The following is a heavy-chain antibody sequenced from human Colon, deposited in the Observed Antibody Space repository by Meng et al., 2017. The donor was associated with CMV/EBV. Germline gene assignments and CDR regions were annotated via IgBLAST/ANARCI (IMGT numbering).Heavy chain of an antibody. V-gene: IGHV3-48*04. D-gene: IGHD3-3*01. Sequence: GGSLRLSCAASGFPFSSYSMNWVRQAPGKGLEWVSYISSNGSSVYYADSVKGRFTISRDNAKNSLSLHMHSLRAEDTAVYYCARDMVEYYDFWSGSYRPFSGLDYWGQGTLVTVSS. J-gene: IGHJ4*02. CDR1: GFPFSSYS. CDR3: ARDMVEYYDFWSGSYRPFSGLDY. CDR2: ISSNGSSV.